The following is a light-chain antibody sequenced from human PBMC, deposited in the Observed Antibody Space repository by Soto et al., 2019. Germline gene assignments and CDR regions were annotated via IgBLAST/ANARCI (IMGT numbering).Light chain of an antibody. CDR1: TSDIGGYNY. Sequence: QSALTQPASVSGSPGQSITISCTGTTSDIGGYNYVSWYQQHPDKAPKLMIYEVNNRPSGASNRFSGSKSGNTASLTISGLQAEDEADYYCSSYTSSSTLVIFGGGTKLTVL. CDR2: EVN. V-gene: IGLV2-14*01. CDR3: SSYTSSSTLVI. J-gene: IGLJ2*01.